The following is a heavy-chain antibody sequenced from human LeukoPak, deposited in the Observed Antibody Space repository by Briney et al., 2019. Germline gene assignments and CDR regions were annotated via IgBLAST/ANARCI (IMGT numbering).Heavy chain of an antibody. Sequence: GGSLRLSCAASGFTFSSYAMHWVRQAPGKGLEWVAVISYDGSNKYYADSVKGRFTISRDNSKNTLHLQMNSLRAEDTAVYYCARGELDLGHTAMAQFDYWGQGTLVTVSS. CDR3: ARGELDLGHTAMAQFDY. V-gene: IGHV3-30-3*01. CDR1: GFTFSSYA. J-gene: IGHJ4*02. CDR2: ISYDGSNK. D-gene: IGHD5-18*01.